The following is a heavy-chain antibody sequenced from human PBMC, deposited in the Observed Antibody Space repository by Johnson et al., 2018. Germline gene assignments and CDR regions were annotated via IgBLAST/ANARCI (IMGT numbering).Heavy chain of an antibody. D-gene: IGHD2-15*01. Sequence: VQLQESGGGLVQPGGSLRLSCAASGFSFSSHWMHWVRQAPGKGLVWVSRINRDGSSTDYADSVKGRFTISRDNSKNTLYLQVNSLRAEDTAVYYCSREPALSMSDAFDIWGQGTVVTVSS. V-gene: IGHV3-74*01. CDR3: SREPALSMSDAFDI. J-gene: IGHJ3*02. CDR2: INRDGSST. CDR1: GFSFSSHW.